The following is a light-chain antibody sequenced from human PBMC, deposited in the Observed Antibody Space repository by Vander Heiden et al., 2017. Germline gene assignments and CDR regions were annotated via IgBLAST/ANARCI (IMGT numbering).Light chain of an antibody. CDR2: DNY. Sequence: QSVLAQPPSVSGAPGQRVTVSCTGGSSNIGADYVVHWYQQLPGTAPKLLIYDNYNRPSGVPDRFSASKSGTSAFLAITGLQAEDEADYYCQSYDDSLGIVIFGGGTKLNV. J-gene: IGLJ2*01. CDR3: QSYDDSLGIVI. CDR1: SSNIGADYV. V-gene: IGLV1-40*01.